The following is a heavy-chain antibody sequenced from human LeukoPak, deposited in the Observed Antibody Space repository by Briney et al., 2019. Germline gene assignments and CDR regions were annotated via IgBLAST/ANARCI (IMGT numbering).Heavy chain of an antibody. D-gene: IGHD6-13*01. V-gene: IGHV3-53*01. CDR1: GLTVSTNY. J-gene: IGHJ4*02. Sequence: GGSLRLSCAASGLTVSTNYMSWVRQAPGKGLEWVSIIYRDGTTYYADSVKGRFSISRDNSKNTLDLQMNSLRAEDTAVYYCARRGIAAAGRLTDYWGQGTLVTVSS. CDR2: IYRDGTT. CDR3: ARRGIAAAGRLTDY.